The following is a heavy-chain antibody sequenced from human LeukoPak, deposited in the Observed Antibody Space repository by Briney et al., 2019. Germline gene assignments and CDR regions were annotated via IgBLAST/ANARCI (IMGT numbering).Heavy chain of an antibody. CDR3: ARLFFDYSDGGVSYGASHLPD. CDR2: INDKVFT. Sequence: SDTLSLTCTVSGDSINSYSWTWIRQPPGKGLEWIGYINDKVFTNYSPSLKSRLTISRDTSKNQVSLSLTSVTAADTAVYFCARLFFDYSDGGVSYGASHLPDWGQGTRVSVSS. D-gene: IGHD3-22*01. V-gene: IGHV4-59*07. CDR1: GDSINSYS. J-gene: IGHJ4*02.